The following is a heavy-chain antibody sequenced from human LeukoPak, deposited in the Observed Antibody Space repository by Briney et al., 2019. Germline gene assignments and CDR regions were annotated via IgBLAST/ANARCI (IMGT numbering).Heavy chain of an antibody. CDR3: AGEVTATARAAGKYFEL. D-gene: IGHD2-21*02. V-gene: IGHV3-21*01. CDR1: GFTFSRYS. CDR2: ISNSGDHT. J-gene: IGHJ2*01. Sequence: PGGSLRLSCEASGFTFSRYSMAWVRRAPGKGLEWVSAISNSGDHTFYTDSVKGRFTISRDNARHSVYLQMNSLTAEDTAVYYCAGEVTATARAAGKYFELWGRGNLVTVSS.